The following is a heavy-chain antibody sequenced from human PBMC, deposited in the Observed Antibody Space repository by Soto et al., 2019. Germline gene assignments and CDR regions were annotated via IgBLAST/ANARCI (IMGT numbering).Heavy chain of an antibody. CDR3: ATRGGVDTMVRGAT. V-gene: IGHV3-23*01. J-gene: IGHJ5*02. Sequence: GGSLRLSCAASGFTFSSYAMSWVRQAPGKGLEWVSAISGSGGSTYYADSVKGRFTISRDNSKNTLYLQMNSLRAEDTAVYYCATRGGVDTMVRGATWGQGTLVTVSS. D-gene: IGHD3-10*01. CDR2: ISGSGGST. CDR1: GFTFSSYA.